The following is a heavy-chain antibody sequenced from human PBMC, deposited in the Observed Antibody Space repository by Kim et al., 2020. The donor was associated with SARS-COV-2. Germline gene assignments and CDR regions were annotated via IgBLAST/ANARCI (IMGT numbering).Heavy chain of an antibody. CDR1: GFTFSDYA. J-gene: IGHJ4*02. V-gene: IGHV3-23*01. D-gene: IGHD2-2*01. Sequence: GGSLRLSCAASGFTFSDYAMSWVRQAPGKGLEWVSGISKSAGTKSYADSVKGRFTISRDNSKNTLFLQMNSLRAEDTAIYYCASHYCGSTSCYFDYCGQG. CDR3: ASHYCGSTSCYFDY. CDR2: ISKSAGTK.